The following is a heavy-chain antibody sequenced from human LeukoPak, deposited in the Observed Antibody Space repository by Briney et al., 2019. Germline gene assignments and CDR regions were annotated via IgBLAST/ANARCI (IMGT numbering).Heavy chain of an antibody. CDR3: ARHSPILTGYYMDY. CDR1: GGSISSGGYS. D-gene: IGHD3-9*01. V-gene: IGHV4-30-2*03. J-gene: IGHJ4*02. CDR2: IYHSGST. Sequence: SETLSLTCAVSGGSISSGGYSWSWIRQPPGKGLEWIGYIYHSGSTYYNPSLKSRVTISVDTSKNQFSLKLSSVTAADTAAYYCARHSPILTGYYMDYWGQGTLVTVSS.